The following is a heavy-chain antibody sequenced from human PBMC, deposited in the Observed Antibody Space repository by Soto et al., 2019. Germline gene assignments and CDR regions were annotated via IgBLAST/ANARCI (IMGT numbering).Heavy chain of an antibody. CDR2: ISGSGFST. Sequence: PGGSLRHSCASSGFTFSSYAMSWVRQAPGKGLEWVSAISGSGFSTYYADSVKGRFTISRDNSKSTLYLQMNSLRAEDTAVYYCAKDRGVYCSGGSCYLNWFDPWGRGTLVTVSS. V-gene: IGHV3-23*01. J-gene: IGHJ5*02. D-gene: IGHD2-15*01. CDR3: AKDRGVYCSGGSCYLNWFDP. CDR1: GFTFSSYA.